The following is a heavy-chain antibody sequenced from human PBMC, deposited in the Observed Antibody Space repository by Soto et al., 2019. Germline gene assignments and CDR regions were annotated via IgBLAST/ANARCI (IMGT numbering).Heavy chain of an antibody. V-gene: IGHV1-69*12. CDR1: GGTFRSYA. Sequence: QVQLVQSGAEVKKPGSSVKVSCKASGGTFRSYAISWVRQAPGQGLEWMGGIFPIFVTANYVQKFQGRVTITADESTSTAYRELSSLRSEDTAVYYCARHVPAAGYYYGMDVWGQGTTVTVSS. CDR3: ARHVPAAGYYYGMDV. J-gene: IGHJ6*02. D-gene: IGHD2-2*01. CDR2: IFPIFVTA.